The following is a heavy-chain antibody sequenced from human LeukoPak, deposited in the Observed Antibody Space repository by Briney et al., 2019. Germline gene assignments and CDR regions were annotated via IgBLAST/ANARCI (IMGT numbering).Heavy chain of an antibody. J-gene: IGHJ6*03. Sequence: SETLSLTCAVSGGSISSSNWWSWVRQPPGKGLEWIGEIYHSGSTNYNPSLKSRVTISVDTSKNQFSLKLSSVTAADTAVYYCARVRYSSSWYAFYYYYMDVWGKGTTVTVSS. V-gene: IGHV4-4*02. D-gene: IGHD6-13*01. CDR1: GGSISSSNW. CDR2: IYHSGST. CDR3: ARVRYSSSWYAFYYYYMDV.